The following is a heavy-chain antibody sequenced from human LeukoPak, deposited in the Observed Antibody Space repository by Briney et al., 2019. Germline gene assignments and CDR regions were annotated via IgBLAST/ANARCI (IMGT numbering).Heavy chain of an antibody. CDR1: GFTFSSYE. CDR2: ISSSGSTI. J-gene: IGHJ1*01. CDR3: ARALSCGETFPAS. D-gene: IGHD3-16*02. V-gene: IGHV3-48*03. Sequence: GGSLRLSCAASGFTFSSYEMNWVRQAPGKGLEWVAYISSSGSTIYYADSVKGRFTISIDNAKNSLYLQMNSLRAEDTAVYYCARALSCGETFPASCGQGPLVTVSS.